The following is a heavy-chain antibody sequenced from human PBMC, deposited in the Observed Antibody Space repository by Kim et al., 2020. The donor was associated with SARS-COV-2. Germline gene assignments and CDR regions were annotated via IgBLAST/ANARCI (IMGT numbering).Heavy chain of an antibody. CDR2: ITETSDST. CDR1: GLTFNIFA. CDR3: ARGAPGRGLFFDY. Sequence: GGSLRLSCAASGLTFNIFAMNWVRQAPGKGLEWVSVITETSDSTSYVDSVRGRFTISRDKSKNTVYLQMNSLRAEDTAIYYCARGAPGRGLFFDYCGQGTLVTVSS. J-gene: IGHJ4*02. D-gene: IGHD3-10*01. V-gene: IGHV3-23*01.